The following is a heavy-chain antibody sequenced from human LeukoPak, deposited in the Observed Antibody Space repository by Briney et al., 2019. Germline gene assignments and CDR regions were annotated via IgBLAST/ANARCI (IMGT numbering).Heavy chain of an antibody. J-gene: IGHJ6*03. CDR3: ARALRSVDVTMVNYYYYYLDV. V-gene: IGHV4-59*11. CDR2: ISDSGYT. Sequence: PETLSLTCAVSGDSIRNHFWTWIRPPPGKGLESIGFISDSGYTNYNPSFKSRVSISVDTSKNQFSLRLTSVKTADTADYYCARALRSVDVTMVNYYYYYLDVWGRGTTVTVSS. D-gene: IGHD4/OR15-4a*01. CDR1: GDSIRNHF.